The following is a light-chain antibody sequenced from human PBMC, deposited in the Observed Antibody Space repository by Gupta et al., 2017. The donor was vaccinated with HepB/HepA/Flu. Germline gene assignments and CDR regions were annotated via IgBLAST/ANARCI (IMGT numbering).Light chain of an antibody. CDR2: EVN. J-gene: IGLJ2*01. V-gene: IGLV2-11*01. Sequence: QSALTQPRSVSGSPGQSVTISCTGTSSDVGGYNYVSWYQQHPGKAPRVMIYEVNKRPSGAPERFSGSKSGNKASLTLSGAQAEDEAEYYCWRSESTDRKVFGGGTKLTVL. CDR1: SSDVGGYNY. CDR3: WRSESTDRKV.